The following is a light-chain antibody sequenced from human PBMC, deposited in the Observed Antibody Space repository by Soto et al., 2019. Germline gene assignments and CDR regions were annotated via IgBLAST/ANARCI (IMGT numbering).Light chain of an antibody. J-gene: IGLJ1*01. CDR1: SSDIGGYTY. V-gene: IGLV2-8*01. Sequence: QSVLTQPPSASGSPGQSVTISCSGSSSDIGGYTYVSWYQHHPGKALKLMIYEVSKRPSGVPDRFSGSKSGNTASLTVSGLQAEDEADYYCSSFADSNSYVFGTGTKVTVL. CDR3: SSFADSNSYV. CDR2: EVS.